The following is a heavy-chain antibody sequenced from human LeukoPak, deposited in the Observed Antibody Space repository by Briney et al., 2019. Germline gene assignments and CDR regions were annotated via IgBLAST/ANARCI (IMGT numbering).Heavy chain of an antibody. CDR3: ARDLSSGWYGVFDY. J-gene: IGHJ4*02. V-gene: IGHV4-34*01. CDR1: GGSFSGYY. D-gene: IGHD6-19*01. Sequence: SETLSLTCAVYGGSFSGYYWSWIRQPPGKGLEWIGEINHSGSTNYNPSLKSRVTISADTSKNQFSLKLSSVTAADTAVYYCARDLSSGWYGVFDYWGQGTLVTVSS. CDR2: INHSGST.